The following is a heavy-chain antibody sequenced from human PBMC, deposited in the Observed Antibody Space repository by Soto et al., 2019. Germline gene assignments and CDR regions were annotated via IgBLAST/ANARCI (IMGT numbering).Heavy chain of an antibody. V-gene: IGHV3-33*01. CDR3: ARDVKAVAGLDL. J-gene: IGHJ5*02. CDR2: IWHDGSYK. D-gene: IGHD6-19*01. CDR1: GFTFSSYG. Sequence: QVQLVESGGGVVQPGTSLRLSCEASGFTFSSYGIHWVRQAPGKGLEWVAVIWHDGSYKYYADYVKGRFTISRDNSKNTFYLEMNRLRAEDTAIYYCARDVKAVAGLDLWGQGTLVSVS.